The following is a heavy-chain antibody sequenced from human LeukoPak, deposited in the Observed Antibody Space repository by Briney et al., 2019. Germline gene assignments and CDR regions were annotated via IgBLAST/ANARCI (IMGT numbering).Heavy chain of an antibody. CDR2: IKQDGSEK. Sequence: GGSLRLSCATSGFTFTTYWMNWVRQAPGKGLEWVANIKQDGSEKYYVDSVKGRFTISRDNAKNSLYLQMNSLRADDTAVYYCAKVEYTCSWYGVGSLDYWGQGTLVTVSS. CDR1: GFTFTTYW. D-gene: IGHD6-13*01. J-gene: IGHJ4*02. V-gene: IGHV3-7*01. CDR3: AKVEYTCSWYGVGSLDY.